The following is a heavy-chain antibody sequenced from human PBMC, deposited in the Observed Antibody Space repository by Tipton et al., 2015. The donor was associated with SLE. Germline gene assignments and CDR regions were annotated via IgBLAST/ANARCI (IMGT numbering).Heavy chain of an antibody. V-gene: IGHV3-30*02. J-gene: IGHJ4*02. Sequence: SLRLSCAASGFTFSSHGMHWVRQAPGKGLAWVAFIRYDGSKTYYTDSVKGRFAISRDNSKNTLYLQMTALRAEDTAVYYCAKPSDGDYVGPFYWGQGTLVTVSS. D-gene: IGHD4-17*01. CDR1: GFTFSSHG. CDR3: AKPSDGDYVGPFY. CDR2: IRYDGSKT.